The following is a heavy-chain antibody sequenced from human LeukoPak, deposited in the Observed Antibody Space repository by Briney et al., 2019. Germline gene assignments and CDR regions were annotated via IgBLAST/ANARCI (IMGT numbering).Heavy chain of an antibody. D-gene: IGHD2-21*02. CDR3: ARFNCRGDCFYYSYGMDV. CDR2: IYYSGGT. J-gene: IGHJ6*02. Sequence: SETLSLTCTVSGGSISSYYWSWIRQPPGKGLEWIGYIYYSGGTNYNPSLKSRVIISLDPSKHQFSLKLSPLTAADTAVYYCARFNCRGDCFYYSYGMDVWGQGTTVTLS. V-gene: IGHV4-59*01. CDR1: GGSISSYY.